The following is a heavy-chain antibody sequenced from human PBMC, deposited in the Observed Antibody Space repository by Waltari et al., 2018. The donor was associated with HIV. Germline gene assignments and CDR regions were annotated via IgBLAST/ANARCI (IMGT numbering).Heavy chain of an antibody. CDR1: GFAFKNFA. D-gene: IGHD1-26*01. CDR2: ISYDGDQ. Sequence: QVQLVESGGGVVQPGGSLRLSCAASGFAFKNFAMHWVRQAPGKGREWVAVISYDGDQYYADSVKGRFTISRDNSKKSLFLQMSSLRPEDSAVYYCAKVAGRSGSYSHYYYGMDVWGQGTTVTVS. CDR3: AKVAGRSGSYSHYYYGMDV. V-gene: IGHV3-30*18. J-gene: IGHJ6*02.